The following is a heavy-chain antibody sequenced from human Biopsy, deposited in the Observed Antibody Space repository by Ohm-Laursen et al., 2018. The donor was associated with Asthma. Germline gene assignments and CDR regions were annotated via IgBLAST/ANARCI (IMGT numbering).Heavy chain of an antibody. CDR2: ISYDGSNK. CDR3: AKDRDYDILTGPPGFDY. Sequence: SLRLSCTASGFTFSSYAMHWVRQAPGKGLEWVAVISYDGSNKYYADSVKGRFTISRDNSKNTLYPQMNSLRAEDTAVYYCAKDRDYDILTGPPGFDYWGQGTLVTVSS. CDR1: GFTFSSYA. V-gene: IGHV3-30-3*02. D-gene: IGHD3-9*01. J-gene: IGHJ4*02.